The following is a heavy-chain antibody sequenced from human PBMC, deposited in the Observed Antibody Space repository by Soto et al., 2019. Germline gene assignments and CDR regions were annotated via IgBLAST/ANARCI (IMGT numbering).Heavy chain of an antibody. CDR3: VRTYYYGSGSYYGYYYYYMDV. V-gene: IGHV1-8*01. D-gene: IGHD3-10*01. J-gene: IGHJ6*03. Sequence: QVQLVQSGAEVKKPGASVKVSCKASGYTFTSYDINWVRQATGQGLEWMGWMNPNSGNTGYAQKFQGRVTMTRNTSISTAYMELSSLRSEDTAVYYCVRTYYYGSGSYYGYYYYYMDVWGKGTTVTVSS. CDR2: MNPNSGNT. CDR1: GYTFTSYD.